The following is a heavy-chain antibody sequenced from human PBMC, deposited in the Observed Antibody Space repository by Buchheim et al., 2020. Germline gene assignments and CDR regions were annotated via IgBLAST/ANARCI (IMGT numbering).Heavy chain of an antibody. Sequence: QVQLVESGGGVVQPGRSLRLSCAASGFTFSSYAMHWVRQAPGKGLEWVAVISYDGSNKYYADSVKGRFTISRDNSKNTLYLQMNSLRAEDTAVYYCARDSSSSAGEFDYWGQGTL. CDR2: ISYDGSNK. J-gene: IGHJ4*02. D-gene: IGHD6-6*01. V-gene: IGHV3-30-3*01. CDR1: GFTFSSYA. CDR3: ARDSSSSAGEFDY.